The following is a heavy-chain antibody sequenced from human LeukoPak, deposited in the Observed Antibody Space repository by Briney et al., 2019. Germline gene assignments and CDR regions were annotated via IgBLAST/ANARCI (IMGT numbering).Heavy chain of an antibody. J-gene: IGHJ5*02. Sequence: SVKVSCKASGGTFSSYAISWVRQSPGQGLEWMGRIIPILGIANYAQKLQGRVTMTTDTSTSTAYMELRSLRSDDTAVYYCAREEQLATWGQGTLVTVSS. D-gene: IGHD6-6*01. CDR2: IIPILGIA. CDR3: AREEQLAT. CDR1: GGTFSSYA. V-gene: IGHV1-69*04.